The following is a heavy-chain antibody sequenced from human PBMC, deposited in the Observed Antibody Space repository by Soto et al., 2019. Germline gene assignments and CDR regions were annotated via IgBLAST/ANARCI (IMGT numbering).Heavy chain of an antibody. Sequence: PGGSLRLSCAASVFTFSSYEMNFVRQAPGKGLEWVSYISSSGSDIYYADSVKGRFTISRDNAKNSLYLQMNSLRAEDTAVYYCAGVRWVDPWGQGTLVTVSS. CDR2: ISSSGSDI. CDR3: AGVRWVDP. J-gene: IGHJ5*02. V-gene: IGHV3-48*03. CDR1: VFTFSSYE.